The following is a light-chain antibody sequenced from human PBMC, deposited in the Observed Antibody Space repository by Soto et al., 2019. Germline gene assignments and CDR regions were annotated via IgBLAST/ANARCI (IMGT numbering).Light chain of an antibody. Sequence: EIVMTQSPATLSVSPGERATLSCRASQSVSSNLAWFHQKPGQAPRLLIYGASTRAAGIPARFSGSGSGTEFXLXXXSLQSEDFAVYYCQQYNNWPRTFGQGTKVEIK. CDR3: QQYNNWPRT. V-gene: IGKV3-15*01. J-gene: IGKJ1*01. CDR1: QSVSSN. CDR2: GAS.